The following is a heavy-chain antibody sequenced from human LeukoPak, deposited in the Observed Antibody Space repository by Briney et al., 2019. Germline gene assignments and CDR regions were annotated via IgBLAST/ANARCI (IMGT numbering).Heavy chain of an antibody. J-gene: IGHJ4*02. Sequence: GGSLRLSCAASGFTLSSYWMNWVRQTPGKGLEMVANIKQDGREKYYVDSVKGRLTISRDNAKNSLYLQMNCLRAEDTAVYCCARGTIAAPWGQGTLVTVSS. CDR2: IKQDGREK. D-gene: IGHD6-13*01. V-gene: IGHV3-7*04. CDR3: ARGTIAAP. CDR1: GFTLSSYW.